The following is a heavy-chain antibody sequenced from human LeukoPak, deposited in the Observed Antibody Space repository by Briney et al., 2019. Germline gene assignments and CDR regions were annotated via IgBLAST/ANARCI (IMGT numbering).Heavy chain of an antibody. D-gene: IGHD5-18*01. CDR3: ARESRTAMGQHDAFDI. V-gene: IGHV1-69*04. J-gene: IGHJ3*02. CDR2: IIPILGIA. CDR1: GGTFSSYA. Sequence: SVKVSCKASGGTFSSYAISWVRQAPGQGLEWMGRIIPILGIANYAQKFQGRVTITADEFTSTAYMELSSLRSEDTAVYYCARESRTAMGQHDAFDIWGQGTMVTVSS.